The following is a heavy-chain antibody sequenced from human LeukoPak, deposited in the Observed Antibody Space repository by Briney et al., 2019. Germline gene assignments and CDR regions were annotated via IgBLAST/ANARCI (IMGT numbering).Heavy chain of an antibody. J-gene: IGHJ4*02. V-gene: IGHV4-39*07. CDR3: ARGSGVLAIFKSSTLTFDY. CDR1: SGSISTSNYY. CDR2: IFYSGST. D-gene: IGHD3-3*01. Sequence: KPSETLSLTCTVSSGSISTSNYYWGWVRQPPGKALEWIGNIFYSGSTYYSPSLKSRVTISLDTSKNQFSLKLSSVTAADTAVYYCARGSGVLAIFKSSTLTFDYWGQGTLVTVSS.